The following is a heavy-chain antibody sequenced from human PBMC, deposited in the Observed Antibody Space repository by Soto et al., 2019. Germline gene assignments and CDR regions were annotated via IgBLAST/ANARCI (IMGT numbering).Heavy chain of an antibody. J-gene: IGHJ4*02. Sequence: ETLSLTCTVSGGSISSYYWSWIRQPPGKGLEWIGYIYYSGSTNYNPSLKSRVTISVDTSKNQFSLKLSSVTAADTAMYYCARQPLYGGYVSGFDYWGQGTLVTVSS. V-gene: IGHV4-59*01. CDR2: IYYSGST. CDR1: GGSISSYY. D-gene: IGHD5-12*01. CDR3: ARQPLYGGYVSGFDY.